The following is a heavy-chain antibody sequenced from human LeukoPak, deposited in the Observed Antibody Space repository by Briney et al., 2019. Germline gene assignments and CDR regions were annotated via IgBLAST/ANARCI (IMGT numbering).Heavy chain of an antibody. V-gene: IGHV3-53*01. Sequence: GGSLRLSCAASGFTVSRNYMSWVRQAPGRGLEWVSVIYSGGSTYYADSVKGRFTISRDNSKNTLYLQMNSLRAEDTAVYYCARVPFSGSKQTFDIWGQGTMVTVSS. D-gene: IGHD1-26*01. J-gene: IGHJ3*02. CDR2: IYSGGST. CDR1: GFTVSRNY. CDR3: ARVPFSGSKQTFDI.